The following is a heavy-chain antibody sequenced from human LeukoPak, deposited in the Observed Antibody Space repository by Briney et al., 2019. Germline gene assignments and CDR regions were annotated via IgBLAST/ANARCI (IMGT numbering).Heavy chain of an antibody. CDR2: LSSSGGST. Sequence: GGSLRLSCAASGFTFSNYGMNWVRQAPGKGLEWVSALSSSGGSTYYADSVKGRFTISRDNSKSTLYLQMSSLRAEDTAVYYCAKPIGRGAVAGTGLDYWGQGTLVTVSS. CDR3: AKPIGRGAVAGTGLDY. CDR1: GFTFSNYG. D-gene: IGHD6-19*01. J-gene: IGHJ4*02. V-gene: IGHV3-23*01.